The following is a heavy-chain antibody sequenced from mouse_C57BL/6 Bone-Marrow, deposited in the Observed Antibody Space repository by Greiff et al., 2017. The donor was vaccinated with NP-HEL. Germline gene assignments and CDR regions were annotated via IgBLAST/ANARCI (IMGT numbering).Heavy chain of an antibody. CDR2: IWSGGST. CDR1: GFSLTSYG. Sequence: VQRVESGPGLVQPSQSLSITCTVSGFSLTSYGVHWVRQSPGKGLEWLGVIWSGGSTDYNAAFISSLSISKDNSKSQVFFKMNSLQADDTAIYYCAREGWMYYFDYWGQGTTLTVSS. J-gene: IGHJ2*01. V-gene: IGHV2-2*01. CDR3: AREGWMYYFDY. D-gene: IGHD1-1*02.